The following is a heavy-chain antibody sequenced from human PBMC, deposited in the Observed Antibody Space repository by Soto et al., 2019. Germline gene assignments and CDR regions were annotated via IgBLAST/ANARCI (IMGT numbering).Heavy chain of an antibody. CDR3: AGGRLGYCSSSSCYWFGP. J-gene: IGHJ5*02. Sequence: SETLSLTCTVSGGSISSGDYYWIWIRQPPGKGLEWVAYIFYSGSTYYNPSLKSRVTISVDTSKNQFSLKLSSVTAADTAVYYCAGGRLGYCSSSSCYWFGPWGQGTRVTVSS. CDR1: GGSISSGDYY. V-gene: IGHV4-30-4*01. D-gene: IGHD2-2*01. CDR2: IFYSGST.